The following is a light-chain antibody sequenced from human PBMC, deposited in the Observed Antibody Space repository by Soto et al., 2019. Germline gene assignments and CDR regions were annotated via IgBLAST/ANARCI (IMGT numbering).Light chain of an antibody. V-gene: IGLV2-14*01. J-gene: IGLJ2*01. Sequence: QSALTQPASVSGSPGQSITISCTGTSSDVGYYNFVSWYQQHPGNAPKLMIHEVSNRPSGVSNRFSGSKSGNTASLTISGLQAEDEADYYCSSYTSSSTVVFGGGTKLTVL. CDR1: SSDVGYYNF. CDR2: EVS. CDR3: SSYTSSSTVV.